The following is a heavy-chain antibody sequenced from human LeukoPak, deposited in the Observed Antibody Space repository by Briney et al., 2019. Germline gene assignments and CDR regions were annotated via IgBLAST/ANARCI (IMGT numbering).Heavy chain of an antibody. D-gene: IGHD3-10*01. CDR3: ASGAGDY. Sequence: SETLSLTCTVSGGSICSYYWSWIRQPPGKGLEWIGYIYYSGSTNYNPSLKSRVTISVDTSKNQFSLKLSSVTAADTAVYYCASGAGDYWGQGTLVTVSS. CDR1: GGSICSYY. V-gene: IGHV4-59*08. J-gene: IGHJ4*02. CDR2: IYYSGST.